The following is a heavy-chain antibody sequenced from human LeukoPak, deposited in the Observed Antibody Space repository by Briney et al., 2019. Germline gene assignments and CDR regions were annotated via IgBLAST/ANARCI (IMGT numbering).Heavy chain of an antibody. CDR1: GGSISSYY. Sequence: SETLSLTCTVSGGSISSYYWSWIRQPAGKGLKWIGRIYTSGSTNYNPSLKSRVTMSVDTSKNQFSLKLSSVTAADTAVYYCARDSPSPLIVGATPEWFDPWGQGTLVTVSS. CDR3: ARDSPSPLIVGATPEWFDP. J-gene: IGHJ5*02. D-gene: IGHD1-26*01. CDR2: IYTSGST. V-gene: IGHV4-4*07.